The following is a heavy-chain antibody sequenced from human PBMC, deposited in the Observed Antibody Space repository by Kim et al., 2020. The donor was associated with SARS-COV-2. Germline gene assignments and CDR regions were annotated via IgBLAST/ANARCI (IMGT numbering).Heavy chain of an antibody. CDR3: AKDHGYYVWGSEPIDY. J-gene: IGHJ4*02. CDR2: ISYDGSNK. V-gene: IGHV3-30*18. Sequence: GGSLRLSCAASGFTFSSYGMHWVRQAPGKGLEWVAVISYDGSNKYYADSVKGRFTISRDNSKNTLYLQMNTLGAEDTAVYYCAKDHGYYVWGSEPIDYWGQGTLVTVSS. D-gene: IGHD3-16*01. CDR1: GFTFSSYG.